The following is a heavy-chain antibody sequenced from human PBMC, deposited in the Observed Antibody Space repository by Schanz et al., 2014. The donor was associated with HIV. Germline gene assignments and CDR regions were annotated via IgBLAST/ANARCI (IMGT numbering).Heavy chain of an antibody. Sequence: QLLESGGGLVQPGGLLRLSCAASGFTFSGFAMSWVRQTPGKGLEWVSTISASGGSTYYADSVLARFTISRDNSKNTLFLQINGLRAEDTAVYYCAKADEIRHFDWYHPPFDSWGQGTLVTVSS. CDR2: ISASGGST. J-gene: IGHJ4*02. CDR1: GFTFSGFA. D-gene: IGHD3-9*01. V-gene: IGHV3-23*01. CDR3: AKADEIRHFDWYHPPFDS.